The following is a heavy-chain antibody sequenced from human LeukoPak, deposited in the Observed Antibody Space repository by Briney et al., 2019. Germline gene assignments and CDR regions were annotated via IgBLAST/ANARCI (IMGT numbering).Heavy chain of an antibody. CDR1: GFTFSSHA. CDR2: LTDSGDAT. D-gene: IGHD2-15*01. J-gene: IGHJ4*02. Sequence: GGSLRLSCAASGFTFSSHAMSWVRQAPGTGLEWVGSLTDSGDATYYADSVKGRFTISRDNSKSTLFLQMNSLRAEDTAVYYCAKMTGSGGSRFDYWGQGTLVTVSS. V-gene: IGHV3-23*01. CDR3: AKMTGSGGSRFDY.